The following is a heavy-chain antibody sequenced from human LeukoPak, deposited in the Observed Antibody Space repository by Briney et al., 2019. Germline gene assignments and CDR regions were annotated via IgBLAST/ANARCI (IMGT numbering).Heavy chain of an antibody. CDR3: ARGGDYDILTGYYNRANYYYYYMDV. CDR1: GFTFSSYG. V-gene: IGHV3-23*01. Sequence: PGGSLRLSCAASGFTFSSYGMSWVRQAPGKGLEWVSAISGSGGSTYYADSVKGRFTISRDNSKNTPYLQMNSLRAEDTAVYYCARGGDYDILTGYYNRANYYYYYMDVWGKGTTVTISS. D-gene: IGHD3-9*01. CDR2: ISGSGGST. J-gene: IGHJ6*03.